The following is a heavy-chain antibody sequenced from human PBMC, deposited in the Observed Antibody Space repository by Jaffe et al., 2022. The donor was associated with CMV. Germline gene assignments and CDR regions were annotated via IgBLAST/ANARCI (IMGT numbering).Heavy chain of an antibody. J-gene: IGHJ6*02. D-gene: IGHD3-10*01. CDR3: ARGGLYVVGGWRWGPKPTYHHTGLDV. CDR2: MNPKTGKT. Sequence: QVQLVQSGAEVKRPGASVEVSCETSEYTFSNYDIHWVRQVTGQGLEWLGWMNPKTGKTVYSQKFQGRVTLTATTSTKTTYMRLDGLKTEDTAVYFCARGGLYVVGGWRWGPKPTYHHTGLDVWGPGTTVIVSS. CDR1: EYTFSNYD. V-gene: IGHV1-8*01.